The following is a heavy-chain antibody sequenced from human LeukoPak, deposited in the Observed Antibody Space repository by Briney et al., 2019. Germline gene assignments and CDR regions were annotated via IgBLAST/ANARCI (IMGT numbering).Heavy chain of an antibody. D-gene: IGHD3-10*01. CDR2: FDPEDGET. CDR1: GYTLTELS. CDR3: ATHPITMVRGVIVAYQLNGRWFDP. J-gene: IGHJ5*02. Sequence: ASVKVSCKVSGYTLTELSMHWVRQAPGKGLEWMGGFDPEDGETIYAQKFQGRVTMTEDTSTDTAYMELSSLRSEDTAVYYCATHPITMVRGVIVAYQLNGRWFDPWGQGTLVTVSS. V-gene: IGHV1-24*01.